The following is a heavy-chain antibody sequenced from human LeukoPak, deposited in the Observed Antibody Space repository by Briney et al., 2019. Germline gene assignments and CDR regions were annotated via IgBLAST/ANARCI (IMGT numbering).Heavy chain of an antibody. D-gene: IGHD3/OR15-3a*01. CDR1: GDSISSSNSY. V-gene: IGHV4-39*01. CDR2: IYYSGNT. CDR3: ARQTGSGLFILP. Sequence: TSSETLSLTCTVSGDSISSSNSYWGWIRQPPGKGLEWIGSIYYSGNTYYNASLKSRVTISVDTSKNQFSLKLTSVTAADTAVYYCARQTGSGLFILPGGQGTLVTVSS. J-gene: IGHJ4*02.